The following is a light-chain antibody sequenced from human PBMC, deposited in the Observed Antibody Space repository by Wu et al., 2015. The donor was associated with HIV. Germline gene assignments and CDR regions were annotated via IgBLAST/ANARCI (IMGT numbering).Light chain of an antibody. CDR2: GAS. V-gene: IGKV3-15*01. CDR3: QQYNNWLPT. J-gene: IGKJ1*01. CDR1: QSVNSN. Sequence: EIVMTQSPATLSVSPGERATLSCRASQSVNSNLAWYQQKPGQAPRLLVQGASIRATGISARFSGSGSGTEFTLTISNMQSEDFAVYYCQQYNNWLPTFGQGTKLGNQT.